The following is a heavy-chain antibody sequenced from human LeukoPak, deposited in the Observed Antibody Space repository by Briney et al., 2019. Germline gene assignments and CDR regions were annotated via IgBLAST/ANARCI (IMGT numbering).Heavy chain of an antibody. Sequence: PGGSLRLSCAASGFTVSSSYMSWVRQAPGRGLEWVSLIYSGGSTYYADSVKGRFTISRDHSKNTLYLQMNSLRVEDTAVYYCARDYTGSGWYDSWGQGTLLTVSS. CDR2: IYSGGST. D-gene: IGHD6-25*01. CDR1: GFTVSSSY. V-gene: IGHV3-53*01. CDR3: ARDYTGSGWYDS. J-gene: IGHJ5*01.